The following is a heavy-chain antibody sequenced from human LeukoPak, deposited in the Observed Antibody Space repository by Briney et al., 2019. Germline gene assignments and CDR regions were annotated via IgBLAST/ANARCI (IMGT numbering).Heavy chain of an antibody. CDR3: ARVLYYYDSSGPFDI. CDR1: GFTFSSYW. J-gene: IGHJ3*02. D-gene: IGHD3-22*01. V-gene: IGHV3-74*01. Sequence: QPGGSLRLSCAASGFTFSSYWMHWVRQAPGKGLVWVSRINSDGSSTSYADSVKGRFTISRDNAKNTLYLQMNSLRAEDTAVYYCARVLYYYDSSGPFDIWGQGTMVTVSS. CDR2: INSDGSST.